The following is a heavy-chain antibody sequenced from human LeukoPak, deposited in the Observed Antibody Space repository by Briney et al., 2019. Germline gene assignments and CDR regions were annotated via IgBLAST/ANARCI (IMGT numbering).Heavy chain of an antibody. D-gene: IGHD5-12*01. V-gene: IGHV5-51*01. CDR1: GYSFTSYW. J-gene: IGHJ3*02. CDR3: ARNRVDIVATIAWNAFDI. Sequence: PGESLKISCKGSGYSFTSYWIGWVRQMTRTGLEWMGIIYPGDSDTRYSPPFQGQVTISADKSISTAYLQWSSLKASDTAMYYCARNRVDIVATIAWNAFDIWGQGTMVTVSS. CDR2: IYPGDSDT.